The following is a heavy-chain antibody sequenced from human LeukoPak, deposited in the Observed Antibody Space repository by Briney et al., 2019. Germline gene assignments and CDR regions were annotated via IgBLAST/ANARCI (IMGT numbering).Heavy chain of an antibody. J-gene: IGHJ4*02. Sequence: GGSLRLSCGASGFNFSKYGLSWVRQAPRKGLEWVSAITGSGGSTFYADSVKGRFTISRDNSKNTLYLQMHSLRGGHTAVYYCAKDSGNRGYYDYVWGSRPFDFWGQGTLVSVSS. CDR1: GFNFSKYG. CDR2: ITGSGGST. V-gene: IGHV3-23*01. CDR3: AKDSGNRGYYDYVWGSRPFDF. D-gene: IGHD3-16*01.